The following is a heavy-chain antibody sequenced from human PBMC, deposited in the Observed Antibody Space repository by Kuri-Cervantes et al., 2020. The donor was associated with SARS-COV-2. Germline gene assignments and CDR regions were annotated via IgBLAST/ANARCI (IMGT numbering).Heavy chain of an antibody. J-gene: IGHJ4*02. Sequence: GESLKISWKGSGYKFHAYWIAWVRQMPGKGLECMGIIYPADSDTRYSPSFQGQVTISADKSINTAYLQWNNLKASDTAMYYCARLPVSGDHYFDHWGQGTPVTVSS. CDR1: GYKFHAYW. CDR3: ARLPVSGDHYFDH. D-gene: IGHD2-21*01. CDR2: IYPADSDT. V-gene: IGHV5-51*01.